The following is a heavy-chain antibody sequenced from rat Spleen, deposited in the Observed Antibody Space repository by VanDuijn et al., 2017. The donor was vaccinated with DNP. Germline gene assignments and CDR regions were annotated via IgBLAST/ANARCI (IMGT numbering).Heavy chain of an antibody. D-gene: IGHD1-11*01. V-gene: IGHV3-1*01. CDR1: GYSITSNY. J-gene: IGHJ3*01. CDR2: ITYSGTP. CDR3: ARYDRTEGAFPY. Sequence: EVQLQESGPGLVKPSQSLSLTCSVTGYSITSNYWGWIRKFPGPRMEWIGHITYSGTPNYNPSLKSRISITRDTSKNQFFLQLNSVTTEDTATYYCARYDRTEGAFPYWGQGTLVTVSS.